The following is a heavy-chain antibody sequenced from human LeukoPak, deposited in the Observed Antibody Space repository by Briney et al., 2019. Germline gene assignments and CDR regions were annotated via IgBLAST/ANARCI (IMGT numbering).Heavy chain of an antibody. CDR3: ATNIAVASFDY. CDR2: FDPEDGET. V-gene: IGHV1-24*01. D-gene: IGHD6-19*01. J-gene: IGHJ4*02. CDR1: GYTLTELS. Sequence: ASVKVSCRVSGYTLTELSMHWVRQAPGKGREWMGGFDPEDGETIYARKFQGRVTMTEDTSTDTAYMELSSLRSEDTAVYYCATNIAVASFDYWGQGTLVTVSS.